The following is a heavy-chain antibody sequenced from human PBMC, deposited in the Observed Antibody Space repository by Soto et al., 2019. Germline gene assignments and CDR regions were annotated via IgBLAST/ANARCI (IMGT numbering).Heavy chain of an antibody. D-gene: IGHD5-12*01. CDR2: IYSSGNA. J-gene: IGHJ5*02. CDR1: LDSISNSY. V-gene: IGHV4-4*07. CDR3: AKGRGFSSDNYFDP. Sequence: PSETLSLTCSVSLDSISNSYWTWIRQPAGKGLEWIGHIYSSGNANYNPSLKSRVTMSLXTXXXXFXLXLXXXTAAXTAIYYCAKGRGFSSDNYFDPWGQGTQVTVSS.